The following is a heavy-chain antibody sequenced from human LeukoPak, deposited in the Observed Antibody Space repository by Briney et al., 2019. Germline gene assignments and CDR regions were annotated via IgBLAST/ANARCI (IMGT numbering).Heavy chain of an antibody. Sequence: ASVKVSFKASGYTFTSYGISWVRQAAGQGLEWMGWISAYSGNTNYAQKLQGRVTMTTDPSTSTAYMDLRSLTSDDTAVYYCARAWDYDYVWGSYRFDYWGQGTLVTVSS. CDR1: GYTFTSYG. V-gene: IGHV1-18*01. CDR2: ISAYSGNT. CDR3: ARAWDYDYVWGSYRFDY. J-gene: IGHJ4*02. D-gene: IGHD3-16*02.